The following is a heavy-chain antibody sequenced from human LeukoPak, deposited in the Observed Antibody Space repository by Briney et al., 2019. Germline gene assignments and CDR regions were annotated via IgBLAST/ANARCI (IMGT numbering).Heavy chain of an antibody. CDR1: GCSISSSSYY. Sequence: PSETLSLTCTASGCSISSSSYYWGWIRQPPGKGLVWIGSIYYSGSTYYNASLKSRVTISVDTSKNQFSLKLSSATAADTAVYYCARPRLCIAAAGSDYWGQGTLVTVSS. CDR2: IYYSGST. J-gene: IGHJ4*02. V-gene: IGHV4-39*01. D-gene: IGHD6-13*01. CDR3: ARPRLCIAAAGSDY.